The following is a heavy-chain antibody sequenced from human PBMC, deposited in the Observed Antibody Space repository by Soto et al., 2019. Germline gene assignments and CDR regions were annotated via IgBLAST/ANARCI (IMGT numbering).Heavy chain of an antibody. V-gene: IGHV5-51*01. J-gene: IGHJ6*03. Sequence: GESVKISCKGSGYSFTSYWIGWVRQMPGKGLEWMGIIYPGDSDTRYSPSFQGQVTISADKSISTAYLQWSSLKASDTAMYYCARQGSTGKGQYYYYYLDVWGKGTPVTDSS. CDR2: IYPGDSDT. CDR3: ARQGSTGKGQYYYYYLDV. CDR1: GYSFTSYW. D-gene: IGHD1-1*01.